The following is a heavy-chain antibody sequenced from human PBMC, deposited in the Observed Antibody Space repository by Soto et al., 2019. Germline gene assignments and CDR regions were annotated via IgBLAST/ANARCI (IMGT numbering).Heavy chain of an antibody. D-gene: IGHD3-10*01. CDR3: AREALRRRLWFGEVIGDAFDI. V-gene: IGHV4-59*01. CDR2: IYYSGST. CDR1: GGSISSYY. J-gene: IGHJ3*02. Sequence: LSLTCTVSGGSISSYYWSWIRQPPGKGLEWIGYIYYSGSTNYNPSLKSRVTISVDTSKNQFSLKLSSVTAADTAVYYCAREALRRRLWFGEVIGDAFDIWGQGTMVTVSS.